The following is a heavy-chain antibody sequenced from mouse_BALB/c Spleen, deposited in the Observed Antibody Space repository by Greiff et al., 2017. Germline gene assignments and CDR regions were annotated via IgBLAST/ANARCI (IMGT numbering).Heavy chain of an antibody. CDR3: ARRRREGAMDY. J-gene: IGHJ4*01. V-gene: IGHV4-1*02. CDR1: GFAFSRYW. CDR2: INPDSSTI. Sequence: EVKLLESGGGLVQPGGSLKLSCAASGFAFSRYWMSWVRQAPGKGLEWIGEINPDSSTINYTPSLKDKFIISRDNAKNTLYLQMSKVRSEDTALYYCARRRREGAMDYWGQGTSVTVSS.